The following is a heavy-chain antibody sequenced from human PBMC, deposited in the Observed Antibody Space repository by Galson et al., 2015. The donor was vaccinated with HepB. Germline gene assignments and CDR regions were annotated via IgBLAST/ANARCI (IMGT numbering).Heavy chain of an antibody. CDR1: GYTSTDYY. CDR3: GRGSPIVVSPGAMQNVLDI. D-gene: IGHD2-2*01. CDR2: INPNSGAT. V-gene: IGHV1-2*02. J-gene: IGHJ3*02. Sequence: SVKVSCKASGYTSTDYYIHWVRQAPGQGLEWLGWINPNSGATDFAQKFQGRVTLTRDTSIMTAYMELSSLRSDDTAVYSCGRGSPIVVSPGAMQNVLDIWGQGTVVTVSS.